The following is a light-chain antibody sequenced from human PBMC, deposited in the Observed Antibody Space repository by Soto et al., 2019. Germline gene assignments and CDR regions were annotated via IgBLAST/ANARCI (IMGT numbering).Light chain of an antibody. CDR3: QQHINWPLT. Sequence: EIVLTQSPATLSLSPGERATLSCRASQSVSSYLAWYQQKPGQAPRLLIYEASNRATGIPARFSGSGSGADFTLTISSLEPEDFALYYCQQHINWPLTFGGGTKVDI. J-gene: IGKJ4*01. V-gene: IGKV3-11*01. CDR2: EAS. CDR1: QSVSSY.